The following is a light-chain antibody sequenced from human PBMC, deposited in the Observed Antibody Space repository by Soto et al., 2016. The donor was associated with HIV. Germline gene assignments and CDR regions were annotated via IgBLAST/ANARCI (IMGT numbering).Light chain of an antibody. J-gene: IGLJ3*02. Sequence: SSELTQDPAVSVALGQTVRITCQGDSLRSYYASWYQQKPGQAPVVVIFGDNNRPSGIPDRFSGSSSGNTASLTITGAQAEDEADYYCNSRDSSGNHLGVFGGGTKLTV. CDR2: GDN. V-gene: IGLV3-19*01. CDR1: SLRSYY. CDR3: NSRDSSGNHLGV.